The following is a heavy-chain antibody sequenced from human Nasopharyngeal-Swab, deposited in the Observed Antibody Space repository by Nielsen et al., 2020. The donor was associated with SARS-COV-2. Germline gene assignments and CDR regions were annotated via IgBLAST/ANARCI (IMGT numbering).Heavy chain of an antibody. J-gene: IGHJ4*02. Sequence: GGSLRLSCAASGFAFSTYSMNWVRQAPGKGPEWVSPISSSSSYTYYADSVKGRFTISRDNAKNSLYLQMNSLRAEDTAVYYCAGAPKQVWSRDYFDTWGQGMLVTVSS. CDR1: GFAFSTYS. D-gene: IGHD5-18*01. CDR2: ISSSSSYT. CDR3: AGAPKQVWSRDYFDT. V-gene: IGHV3-21*01.